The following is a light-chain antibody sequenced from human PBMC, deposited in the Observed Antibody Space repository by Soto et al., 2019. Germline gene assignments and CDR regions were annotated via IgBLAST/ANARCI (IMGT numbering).Light chain of an antibody. Sequence: TVMTQSPAALSVSPGDRASLSCRASRSVGDNLAWYQVRPGQSPRLLIFDASTRATGVPVRFTGSGSGTEFTLTIASLQSDDIAAYYCQQYDDLPAFTFGGGTKV. CDR1: RSVGDN. CDR3: QQYDDLPAFT. V-gene: IGKV3-15*01. CDR2: DAS. J-gene: IGKJ4*01.